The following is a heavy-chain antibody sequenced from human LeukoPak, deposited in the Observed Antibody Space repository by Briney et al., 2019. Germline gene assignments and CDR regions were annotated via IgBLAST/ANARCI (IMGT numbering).Heavy chain of an antibody. J-gene: IGHJ6*02. D-gene: IGHD6-6*01. CDR3: ARNQKEHILRPPYYYHGMDV. V-gene: IGHV1-2*02. CDR1: GYTFTGYY. CDR2: INANTGGT. Sequence: ASVKVSCRASGYTFTGYYLHWVRKAPGQGLEWMGWINANTGGTNYAQKFQDRVSMARDTSISTAYMELSRLTSDDTAVYYCARNQKEHILRPPYYYHGMDVGGQGTTVTVPS.